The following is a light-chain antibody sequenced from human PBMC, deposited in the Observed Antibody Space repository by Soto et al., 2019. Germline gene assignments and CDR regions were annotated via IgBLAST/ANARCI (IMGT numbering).Light chain of an antibody. V-gene: IGKV3-15*01. Sequence: EVVMTQSPATLSVSPGERATLSCRASQSVNDKVAWFQQKPGQAPRLLIIGASTTATGVPARFSGSGSGREFTLTISSLQSEDFATYYCQEYTSVLRTFGQGTRVEI. CDR1: QSVNDK. CDR2: GAS. J-gene: IGKJ1*01. CDR3: QEYTSVLRT.